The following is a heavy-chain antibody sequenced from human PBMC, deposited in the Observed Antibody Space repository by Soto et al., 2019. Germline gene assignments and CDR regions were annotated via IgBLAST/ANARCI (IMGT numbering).Heavy chain of an antibody. CDR1: GFTFSNYA. D-gene: IGHD4-17*01. J-gene: IGHJ5*02. V-gene: IGHV3-23*01. CDR3: AKDAVSGDGVWLLDS. Sequence: PGGSLRLSCAASGFTFSNYAMTWARQAPGKGLEWVSSLLRSGSTTYYANSVKGRFTISSDNSANSLYLQRDSLGAEDTAVYYCAKDAVSGDGVWLLDSWGQGTVVTVST. CDR2: LLRSGSTT.